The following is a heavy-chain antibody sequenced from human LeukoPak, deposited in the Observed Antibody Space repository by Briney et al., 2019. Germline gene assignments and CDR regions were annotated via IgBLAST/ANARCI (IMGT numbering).Heavy chain of an antibody. J-gene: IGHJ3*02. CDR3: ARAGERHDAFDI. CDR1: GFTFSSYG. V-gene: IGHV3-33*01. CDR2: IRYDGSNK. Sequence: GRSLRLSCAASGFTFSSYGMHWVRQAPGKGLEWVAVIRYDGSNKYYADSVKGRFTISRDNAKNSLYLQMNSLRAEDTAVYYCARAGERHDAFDIWGQGTMVTVSS. D-gene: IGHD1-1*01.